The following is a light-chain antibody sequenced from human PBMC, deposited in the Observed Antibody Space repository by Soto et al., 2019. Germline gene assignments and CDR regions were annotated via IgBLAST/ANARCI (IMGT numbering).Light chain of an antibody. J-gene: IGKJ1*01. CDR1: QSLVYSANNKNY. CDR2: WAS. CDR3: QQYVAKLWT. Sequence: DIVMTQSPASLAVSLGERATINCKSSQSLVYSANNKNYLAWYQQKPGQPPKLLIYWASVRESGVPDRFSGSGSGTDFTLTISSLQAEDVAVYYCQQYVAKLWTFGQGTKVEVK. V-gene: IGKV4-1*01.